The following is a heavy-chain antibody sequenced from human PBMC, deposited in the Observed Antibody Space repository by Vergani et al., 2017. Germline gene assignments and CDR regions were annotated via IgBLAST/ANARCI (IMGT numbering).Heavy chain of an antibody. D-gene: IGHD2-8*02. CDR1: GYTFTSYA. V-gene: IGHV1-3*01. Sequence: QVQLVQSGAEVKKPGASVKVSCKASGYTFTSYAMHWVRQAPGQRLEWMGWINAGNGNTKYSQKLQGRVTMTTDTSTSTAYMELRSLRSDDTAVYYCARGGGVCYKPPFCYYYMDVWGKGTTVTVSS. CDR2: INAGNGNT. J-gene: IGHJ6*03. CDR3: ARGGGVCYKPPFCYYYMDV.